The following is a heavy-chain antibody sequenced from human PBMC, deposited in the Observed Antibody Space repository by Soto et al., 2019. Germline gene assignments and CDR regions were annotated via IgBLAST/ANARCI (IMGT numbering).Heavy chain of an antibody. D-gene: IGHD5-18*01. CDR1: GGSFSGYY. J-gene: IGHJ4*02. CDR3: ARPRGYSYGSRAYYFDY. CDR2: IYYSGST. V-gene: IGHV4-39*01. Sequence: NPSETLSLTCAVYGGSFSGYYWGWIRQPPGKGLEWIGSIYYSGSTYYNPSLKSRVTISVDTSKNQFSLKLSSVTAADTAVYYCARPRGYSYGSRAYYFDYWGQGTLVTVSS.